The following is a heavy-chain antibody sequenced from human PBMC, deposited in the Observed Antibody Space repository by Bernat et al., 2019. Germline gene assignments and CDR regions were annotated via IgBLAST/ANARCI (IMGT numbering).Heavy chain of an antibody. CDR2: IDWDDDK. J-gene: IGHJ4*01. CDR1: GFSLSTRGMC. CDR3: ARIRLEEEWFGAQQWYYFDY. V-gene: IGHV2-70*15. D-gene: IGHD3-10*01. Sequence: QVTLRESGPALVKPTQTLTLTCTFSGFSLSTRGMCVSWIRQPPGKALEWLARIDWDDDKYYSTSLKTRLTISKDTSKNQVVLTMTNMGPVDTATYYCARIRLEEEWFGAQQWYYFDYWGLGPLVTVSS.